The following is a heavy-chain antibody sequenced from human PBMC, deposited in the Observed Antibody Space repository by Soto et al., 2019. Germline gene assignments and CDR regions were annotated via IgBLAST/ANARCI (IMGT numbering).Heavy chain of an antibody. D-gene: IGHD6-13*01. CDR3: AGNIAAAGRRYYGMDV. CDR2: VYTSETT. V-gene: IGHV4-4*07. J-gene: IGHJ6*02. CDR1: GGSMSGYY. Sequence: QVQLQESGPGLVKPSATLSLTCTVSGGSMSGYYWSWIRQSAGKGLEWIGRVYTSETTYYNPSLKSRVTMSLDTSKIQFSLNLYSLTAADTAVYYCAGNIAAAGRRYYGMDVWGQGTTVTVSS.